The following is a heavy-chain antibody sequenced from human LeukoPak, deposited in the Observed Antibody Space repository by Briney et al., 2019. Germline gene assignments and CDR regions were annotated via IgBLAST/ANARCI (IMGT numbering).Heavy chain of an antibody. CDR2: IPYDGSNK. J-gene: IGHJ6*03. V-gene: IGHV3-30*04. CDR3: ARDKRVAVAGTYIYYYYMDV. Sequence: PGRSLRLSWAASGFTFSSYSMLCVSHAPTKGLEWVAVIPYDGSNKLYTDSVKDRLTISRDNSKNTLYLQMNSLRAEDAAVYYCARDKRVAVAGTYIYYYYMDVWGNGTTVTISS. D-gene: IGHD6-19*01. CDR1: GFTFSSYS.